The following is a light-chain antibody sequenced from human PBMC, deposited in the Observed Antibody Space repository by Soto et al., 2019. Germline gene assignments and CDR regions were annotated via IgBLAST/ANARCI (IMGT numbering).Light chain of an antibody. J-gene: IGLJ3*02. V-gene: IGLV1-44*01. CDR2: SHD. CDR3: AAWDDSLNAWV. Sequence: QSVVTQPPSASQTHGQSVTISCSGGRSKVGRNSVSWYQHVPGTAPKLLIYSHDQRPSGVPDRISASRSGTAASLAISGLRSEDEAFYYCAAWDDSLNAWVFGGGTNLTVL. CDR1: RSKVGRNS.